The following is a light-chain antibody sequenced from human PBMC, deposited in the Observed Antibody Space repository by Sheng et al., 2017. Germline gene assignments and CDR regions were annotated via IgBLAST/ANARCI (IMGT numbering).Light chain of an antibody. V-gene: IGKV1-39*01. CDR1: QTIYKY. CDR3: QQTYSVPRT. Sequence: DIQMTQSPSSLSASVGERVTITCRASQTIYKYLNWYQEKPGKAPKVLIFGASSLQSGVPSRFGGSGSGSDFTLTIHSLQPEDSAIYYCQQTYSVPRTFGQGT. J-gene: IGKJ1*01. CDR2: GAS.